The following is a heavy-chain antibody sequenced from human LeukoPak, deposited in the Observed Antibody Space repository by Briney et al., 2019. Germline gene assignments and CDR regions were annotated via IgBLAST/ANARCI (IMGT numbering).Heavy chain of an antibody. CDR2: TYYRFKWYN. J-gene: IGHJ6*03. CDR3: ARTYIVLVPAAIDYYYYYMDV. Sequence: SQTLSLTCAISGDIVSSNNAAWNWIRQSPSRGLEWQGRTYYRFKWYNDYAVSVKSRITINPDTSKNQFSLHLNSVTPEDTAVYYCARTYIVLVPAAIDYYYYYMDVWGKGTTVTVSS. D-gene: IGHD2-2*01. V-gene: IGHV6-1*01. CDR1: GDIVSSNNAA.